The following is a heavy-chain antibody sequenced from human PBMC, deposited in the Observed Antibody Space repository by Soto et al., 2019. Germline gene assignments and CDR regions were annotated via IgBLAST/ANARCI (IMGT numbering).Heavy chain of an antibody. V-gene: IGHV3-15*07. Sequence: GGSLRLSCAASGFTCTPAWINWVRQAPGKGLEWVGRIKSKTDGETIDYAAPVKGRFTISRDDSKNTLYLQMNSLETEDTAVYYCTTDHLVVVASFDIWGQGTLVTVSS. D-gene: IGHD2-15*01. CDR2: IKSKTDGETI. CDR3: TTDHLVVVASFDI. J-gene: IGHJ4*02. CDR1: GFTCTPAW.